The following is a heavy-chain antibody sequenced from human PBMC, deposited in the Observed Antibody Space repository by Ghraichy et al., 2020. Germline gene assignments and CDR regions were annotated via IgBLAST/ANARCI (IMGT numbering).Heavy chain of an antibody. CDR2: ISYDGSNK. D-gene: IGHD3-10*01. V-gene: IGHV3-30-3*01. CDR3: ARDSRLGQTTLWFGESIGY. CDR1: GFTFSSYA. J-gene: IGHJ4*02. Sequence: GGSLRLSCAASGFTFSSYAMHWVRQAPGKGLEWVAVISYDGSNKYYADSVKGRFTISRDNSKNTLYLQMNSLRAEDTAVYYCARDSRLGQTTLWFGESIGYWGQGTLVTVSS.